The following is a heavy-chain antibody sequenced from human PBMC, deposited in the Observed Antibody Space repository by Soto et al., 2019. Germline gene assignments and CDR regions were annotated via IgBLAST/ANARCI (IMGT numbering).Heavy chain of an antibody. Sequence: PGWSLRLSFAASGFTFSSYTMMWVRQAPGRWLEWVSGISGTGDNTYYADSVKGRFTISRDNAKNSLYLQMNSLRAEETAVYYCARDSEVDGTRNYYYYYGMDVWGQGTTVPVYS. CDR2: ISGTGDNT. CDR1: GFTFSSYT. D-gene: IGHD6-19*01. J-gene: IGHJ6*02. CDR3: ARDSEVDGTRNYYYYYGMDV. V-gene: IGHV3-21*01.